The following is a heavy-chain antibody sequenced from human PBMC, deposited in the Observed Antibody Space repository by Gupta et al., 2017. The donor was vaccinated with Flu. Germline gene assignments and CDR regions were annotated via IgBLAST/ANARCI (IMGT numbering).Heavy chain of an antibody. D-gene: IGHD6-19*01. CDR3: ARHPTFSSGPGAMYNGLDV. J-gene: IGHJ6*02. V-gene: IGHV5-10-1*01. CDR2: IDPGDSYI. CDR1: GYGFAGYW. Sequence: EVQLVQSGAAVRKPGESLTIACTGSGYGFAGYWISWVRQMPGQGLEWMGRIDPGDSYINYSPSFQGRVTISVDRSVRTAYLHWSSLEAADTAMYYCARHPTFSSGPGAMYNGLDVWGQGTTVTVSS.